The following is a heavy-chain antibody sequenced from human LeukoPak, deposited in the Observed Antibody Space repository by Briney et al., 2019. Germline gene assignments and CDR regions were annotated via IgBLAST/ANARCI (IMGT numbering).Heavy chain of an antibody. D-gene: IGHD6-19*01. CDR2: VNPSGGAT. J-gene: IGHJ4*02. V-gene: IGHV1-2*02. CDR3: ATYTSAIQYFLY. Sequence: ASVKVSCKASGYSFTDYYIHWVRQAPGQGPEWMGWVNPSGGATKYAQKFQDRVTITRDTSISTAYLELSGLTSGDTAVYYCATYTSAIQYFLYWGLGTLVTVSS. CDR1: GYSFTDYY.